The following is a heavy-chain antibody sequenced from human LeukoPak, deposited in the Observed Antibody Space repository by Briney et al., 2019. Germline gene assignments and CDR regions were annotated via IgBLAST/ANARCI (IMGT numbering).Heavy chain of an antibody. CDR2: INHSGST. J-gene: IGHJ4*02. V-gene: IGHV4-34*01. CDR1: GGSFSGYY. Sequence: SETLSLTCAVYGGSFSGYYWSWIRQPPGKGLEWIGEINHSGSTNYNPSLKSRVTISVDTSKNQFSLKLSSVTAADTAVYYCARLGRDDSSGYYYYWGQGTLVTVSS. CDR3: ARLGRDDSSGYYYY. D-gene: IGHD3-22*01.